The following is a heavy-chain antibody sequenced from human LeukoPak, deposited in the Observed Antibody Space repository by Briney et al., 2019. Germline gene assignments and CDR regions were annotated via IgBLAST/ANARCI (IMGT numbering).Heavy chain of an antibody. CDR3: AKDRSIGTYYTFDH. Sequence: SGGSLRLSCAASGFTFSSYGMSWVRQAPGKGLEWVSAISGSGVMTYYADSVKGRFTVSGDNSKNTVYLQMSSLTAADTAVYYCAKDRSIGTYYTFDHWGQGTLVTVSS. D-gene: IGHD1-26*01. CDR1: GFTFSSYG. V-gene: IGHV3-23*01. CDR2: ISGSGVMT. J-gene: IGHJ4*02.